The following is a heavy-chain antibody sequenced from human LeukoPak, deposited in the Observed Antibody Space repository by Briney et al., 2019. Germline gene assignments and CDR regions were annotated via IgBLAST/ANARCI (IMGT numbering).Heavy chain of an antibody. V-gene: IGHV1-2*02. D-gene: IGHD4-23*01. CDR1: GYTFTGYY. CDR2: INPNSGGT. Sequence: ASVKVSCKASGYTFTGYYMHWVRQAPGQGLEWMGWINPNSGGTNYAQEFQGRVTMTRDTSISTAYMELSRLRSDDTAVYYCARAGRLYYGGNSEVLYFQHWGQGTLVTVSS. CDR3: ARAGRLYYGGNSEVLYFQH. J-gene: IGHJ1*01.